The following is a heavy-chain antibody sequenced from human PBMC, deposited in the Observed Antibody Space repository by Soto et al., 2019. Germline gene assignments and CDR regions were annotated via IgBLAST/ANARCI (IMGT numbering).Heavy chain of an antibody. CDR2: ISSSSSYI. J-gene: IGHJ3*02. CDR3: ARDLVVVQKGAFDI. CDR1: GFTFDDYA. D-gene: IGHD2-2*01. Sequence: GGSLRLSCAASGFTFDDYAMHWVRQAPGKGLEWVSGISSSSSYIYYADSVKGRFTISRDNAKNSLYLQMNSLRAEDTAVYYCARDLVVVQKGAFDIWGQGTMVTVSS. V-gene: IGHV3-21*01.